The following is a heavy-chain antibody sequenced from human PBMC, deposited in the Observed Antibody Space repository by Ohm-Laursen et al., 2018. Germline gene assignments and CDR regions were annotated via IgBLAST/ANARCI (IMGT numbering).Heavy chain of an antibody. V-gene: IGHV3-66*01. Sequence: SLRLSCAASGFTVSSNYMSWVRQAPGKGLEWVSVIYSGGSTYYADSVKGRFTISRDNSKNTLYLQINSLRAEDTAVYYCAREDSSSSAFDIWGQGTMVTVSS. CDR2: IYSGGST. D-gene: IGHD6-6*01. CDR1: GFTVSSNY. CDR3: AREDSSSSAFDI. J-gene: IGHJ3*02.